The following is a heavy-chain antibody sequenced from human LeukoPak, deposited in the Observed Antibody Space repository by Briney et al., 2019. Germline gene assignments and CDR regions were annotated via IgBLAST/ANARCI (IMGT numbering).Heavy chain of an antibody. CDR1: GYTFTSYY. CDR3: ARVQSIGEEAFDI. Sequence: ASVKVSCKASGYTFTSYYMHWVRQAPGQGLEWMGIINPSGGSTSYAQKFQGRVTMTRDTSMSTVYMELSSLRSEDTAVYYCARVQSIGEEAFDIWGQGTMVTVSS. V-gene: IGHV1-46*01. J-gene: IGHJ3*02. CDR2: INPSGGST.